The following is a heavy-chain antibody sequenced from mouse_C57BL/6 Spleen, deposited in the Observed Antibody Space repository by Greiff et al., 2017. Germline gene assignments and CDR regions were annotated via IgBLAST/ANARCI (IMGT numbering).Heavy chain of an antibody. CDR3: ARGDYGSSYFAY. Sequence: VKLVESGPELVKPGASVKISCKASGYAFSSSWMNWVKQRPGKGLEWIGRIYPGDGDTNYNGKFKGKATLTADKSSSTAYMQLSSLTSEDSAVYFCARGDYGSSYFAYWGQGTLVTVSA. CDR1: GYAFSSSW. J-gene: IGHJ3*01. D-gene: IGHD1-1*01. CDR2: IYPGDGDT. V-gene: IGHV1-82*01.